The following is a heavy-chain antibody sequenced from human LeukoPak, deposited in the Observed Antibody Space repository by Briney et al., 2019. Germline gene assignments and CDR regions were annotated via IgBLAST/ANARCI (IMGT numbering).Heavy chain of an antibody. V-gene: IGHV4-59*01. Sequence: SETLSLTCTVSGGSISSYYWSWIRQPPGKGLEWIGYIYYSGSTNYNPSLKSRVTISVDTSKNQVSLKLSAVTAADTAVYYCARGRAYFDYWGQRTLVTVSS. CDR1: GGSISSYY. CDR2: IYYSGST. CDR3: ARGRAYFDY. J-gene: IGHJ4*02.